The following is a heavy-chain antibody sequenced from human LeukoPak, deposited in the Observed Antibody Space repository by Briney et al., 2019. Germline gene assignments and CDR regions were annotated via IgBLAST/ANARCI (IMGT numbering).Heavy chain of an antibody. CDR2: TYYYNSKWYN. CDR1: GDSVSSNSAA. J-gene: IGHJ4*02. Sequence: SQTLSLTCGISGDSVSSNSAAWNWFRQSPSRGLEWLGRTYYYNSKWYNDYAVSVKSRITINPDTSKNQFSLQLNSVTPDDTAVYYCAGRRYSGYEGYFDYWGQGTLVTVSS. D-gene: IGHD5-12*01. V-gene: IGHV6-1*01. CDR3: AGRRYSGYEGYFDY.